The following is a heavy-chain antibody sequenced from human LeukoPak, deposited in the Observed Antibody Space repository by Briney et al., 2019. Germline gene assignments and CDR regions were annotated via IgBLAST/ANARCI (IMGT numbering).Heavy chain of an antibody. J-gene: IGHJ6*03. V-gene: IGHV5-51*01. CDR2: IYPGDSDT. Sequence: GESLKISCKGSGYSFTSYWIGWVRQMPGKGLEWMGIIYPGDSDTRYSPSSQGQVTISADKSISTAYLQWSSLKASDTAVYYCARLEYQLLYPHYYYMDVWGKGTTVTVSS. D-gene: IGHD2-2*02. CDR3: ARLEYQLLYPHYYYMDV. CDR1: GYSFTSYW.